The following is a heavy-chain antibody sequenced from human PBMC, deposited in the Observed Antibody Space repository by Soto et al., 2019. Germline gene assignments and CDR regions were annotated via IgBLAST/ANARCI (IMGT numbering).Heavy chain of an antibody. CDR2: ISGSGGNT. CDR3: AKDLGQLWLSFDY. J-gene: IGHJ4*02. V-gene: IGHV3-23*01. D-gene: IGHD5-18*01. Sequence: GGSLRLSCAASGFTFSSFAMAWVRQAPGKGLEWVSAISGSGGNTYYADSVKGRFTISRDNSKNTLYLQMNSLRAEDTAVYYCAKDLGQLWLSFDYWGQGTLVTVSS. CDR1: GFTFSSFA.